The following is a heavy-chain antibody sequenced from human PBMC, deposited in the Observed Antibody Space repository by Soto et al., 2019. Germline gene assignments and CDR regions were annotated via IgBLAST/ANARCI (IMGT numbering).Heavy chain of an antibody. D-gene: IGHD1-26*01. CDR1: GYTFTSYA. Sequence: QVQLVQSGAEVKKPGASVKGSCKASGYTFTSYAMHWVRQAPGQRLEWMGWIKAGNGNTKYSPKLRGRVTTTRDTSASTAYMGLSSLRSDDTAVDYCARGGSLDWYVDLWGRGTLVTVSS. V-gene: IGHV1-3*01. CDR3: ARGGSLDWYVDL. J-gene: IGHJ2*01. CDR2: IKAGNGNT.